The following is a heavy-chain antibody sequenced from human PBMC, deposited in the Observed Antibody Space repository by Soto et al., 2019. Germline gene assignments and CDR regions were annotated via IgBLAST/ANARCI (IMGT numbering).Heavy chain of an antibody. V-gene: IGHV1-46*01. J-gene: IGHJ6*02. CDR2: IKCSGGDT. CDR1: GYTFTNYY. D-gene: IGHD2-15*01. Sequence: GASVKVSCKTSGYTFTNYYMHWVRQAPGQGLEWMGIIKCSGGDTNYAQKFQDRVTMTTDTSTNTVYMELRSLRSDDTAVYYCAREGVAPYYYYGMDVWGQGTTVTVSS. CDR3: AREGVAPYYYYGMDV.